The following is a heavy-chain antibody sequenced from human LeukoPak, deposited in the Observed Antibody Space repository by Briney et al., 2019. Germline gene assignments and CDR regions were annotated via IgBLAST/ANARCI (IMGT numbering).Heavy chain of an antibody. D-gene: IGHD2-21*01. CDR1: GGSISSYY. CDR2: IYYSGST. Sequence: AETLSLTCTVSGGSISSYYWSWIRQPPGKGLEWIGYIYYSGSTNYNPSLKSRVTISVDTSKNQFSLKLSSVTAADTAVYYCASSSWYGGEDYWGQGTLVTVSS. J-gene: IGHJ4*02. V-gene: IGHV4-59*01. CDR3: ASSSWYGGEDY.